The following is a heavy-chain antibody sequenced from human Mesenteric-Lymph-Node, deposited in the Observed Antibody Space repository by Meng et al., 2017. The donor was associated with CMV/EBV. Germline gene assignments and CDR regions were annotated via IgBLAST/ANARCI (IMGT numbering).Heavy chain of an antibody. CDR1: GGSVSSGSYY. V-gene: IGHV4-61*01. CDR3: ARDGEVVPAAIRGNYYYYGMDV. Sequence: SETLSLTCTVSGGSVSSGSYYWSRIRQPPGKGLEWIGYIYYSGSTNYNPSLKSRVTISVDTSKNQFSLKLSSVTAADTAVYYCARDGEVVPAAIRGNYYYYGMDVWGQGTTVTVSS. CDR2: IYYSGST. J-gene: IGHJ6*02. D-gene: IGHD2-2*02.